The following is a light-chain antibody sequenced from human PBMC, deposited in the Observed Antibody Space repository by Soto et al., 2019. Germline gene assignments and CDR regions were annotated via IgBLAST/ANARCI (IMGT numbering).Light chain of an antibody. V-gene: IGKV3-11*01. CDR3: QQRSNWPIT. CDR1: QSVNRY. Sequence: PGERATLSCRASQSVNRYLAWYHQKPGQPPRLLIYDASTRATGIPARFSGSGSGTDFTLTISSLEPEDFAVYYCQQRSNWPITFGQGTRLEIK. CDR2: DAS. J-gene: IGKJ5*01.